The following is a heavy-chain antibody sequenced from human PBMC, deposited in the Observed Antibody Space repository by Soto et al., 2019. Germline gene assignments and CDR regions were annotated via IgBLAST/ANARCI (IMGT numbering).Heavy chain of an antibody. CDR2: INPNSGGT. D-gene: IGHD6-19*01. CDR1: GYTFTGYY. J-gene: IGHJ3*02. CDR3: AREMRAGTAQAFDI. V-gene: IGHV1-2*04. Sequence: QVQLVRSGAEVKKPGASVKVSCKASGYTFTGYYMHWLRQAPGQGLEWMGWINPNSGGTNYAQKFQGWVTMTRDTSISTAYMELSRLRSDDTAVYYCAREMRAGTAQAFDIWGQGTMVTVSS.